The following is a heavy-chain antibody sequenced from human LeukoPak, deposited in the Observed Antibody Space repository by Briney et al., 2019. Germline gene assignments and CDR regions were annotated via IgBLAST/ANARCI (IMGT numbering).Heavy chain of an antibody. D-gene: IGHD3-16*01. Sequence: GSLRLSCGAPGFSFSTYGMHWVRQAPGKGLEWVALIWNAGTNTYYADSVKGRFTISRDNSKNTLYLQMNSLRAEDTAVYYCVGDTPPGGDYYFDYWGQGTLVIVSS. CDR1: GFSFSTYG. J-gene: IGHJ4*02. V-gene: IGHV3-33*01. CDR2: IWNAGTNT. CDR3: VGDTPPGGDYYFDY.